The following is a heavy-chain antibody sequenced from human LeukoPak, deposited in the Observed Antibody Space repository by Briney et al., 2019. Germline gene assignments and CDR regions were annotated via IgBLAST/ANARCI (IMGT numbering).Heavy chain of an antibody. CDR3: ARGGGGLAY. J-gene: IGHJ4*02. D-gene: IGHD2-15*01. CDR2: INPNSGGT. V-gene: IGHV1-2*02. Sequence: ASVKVSCKASGYSFTDYFIHWVRQAPGQGLEWMGWINPNSGGTNYAQKFQGRVTMTRDTSISTAYMELTSLTSDNTAVYFCARGGGGLAYWGPGTLVTVSS. CDR1: GYSFTDYF.